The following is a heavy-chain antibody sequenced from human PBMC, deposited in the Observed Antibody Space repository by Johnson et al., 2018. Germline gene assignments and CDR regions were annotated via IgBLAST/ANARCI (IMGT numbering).Heavy chain of an antibody. CDR2: IHHSGST. CDR1: GGSTSSFS. J-gene: IGHJ6*02. V-gene: IGHV4-59*01. CDR3: ARVDYGMDV. Sequence: QVQLQQSGPGLVKPSETLSLTCSVSGGSTSSFSWSWIRQSPGKGLQWIGYIHHSGSTNYNPSLKSRLSMSVDTSKNQFSLKLNSVTAADTAVYYCARVDYGMDVWGQGTTVTVSS.